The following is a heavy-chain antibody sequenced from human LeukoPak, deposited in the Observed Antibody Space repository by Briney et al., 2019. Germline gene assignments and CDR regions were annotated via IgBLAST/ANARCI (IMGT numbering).Heavy chain of an antibody. V-gene: IGHV1-2*06. Sequence: GASVKVSCKASGYTFTGYYMHWVRQAPGQGLEWMGRINPNSGGTNYAQKFQGGVTMTRDTSISTAYMELSRLRSDDTAVYYCARAIHDSSGYYYFDYWGQGTLVTVSS. D-gene: IGHD3-22*01. CDR1: GYTFTGYY. CDR2: INPNSGGT. J-gene: IGHJ4*02. CDR3: ARAIHDSSGYYYFDY.